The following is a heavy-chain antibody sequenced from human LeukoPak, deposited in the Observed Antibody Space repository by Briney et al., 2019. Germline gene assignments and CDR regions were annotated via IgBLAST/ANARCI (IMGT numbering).Heavy chain of an antibody. V-gene: IGHV1-3*01. CDR3: ARDKYSYDYKDSFDY. J-gene: IGHJ4*02. CDR1: GYIFSSYT. Sequence: ASVKVSCKASGYIFSSYTIHWVRQAPGQRPEWMGWINVANGNAKYSQNFHGRVTITRDTSASTAYLELSSLRSEDTAVIYCARDKYSYDYKDSFDYWGQGTLVSVSS. D-gene: IGHD5-18*01. CDR2: INVANGNA.